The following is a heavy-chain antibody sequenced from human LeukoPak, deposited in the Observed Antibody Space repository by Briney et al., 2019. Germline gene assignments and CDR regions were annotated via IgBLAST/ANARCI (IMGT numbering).Heavy chain of an antibody. CDR1: GGSISSYY. CDR3: ARGNGPTSRLYNYYYAMDV. J-gene: IGHJ6*02. V-gene: IGHV4-59*01. Sequence: PSETLSLTCSVSGGSISSYYWSWIRQPPGKGLEWIGYIYYSGSTKYNPSLKSRVTISVDTSKNQFSLKLSSVTAADTAVYYCARGNGPTSRLYNYYYAMDVWGQGTAVTVSS. CDR2: IYYSGST. D-gene: IGHD1-26*01.